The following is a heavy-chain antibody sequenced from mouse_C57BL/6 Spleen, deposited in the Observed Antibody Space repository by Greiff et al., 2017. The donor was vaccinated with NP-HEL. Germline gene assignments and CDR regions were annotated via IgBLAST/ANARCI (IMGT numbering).Heavy chain of an antibody. V-gene: IGHV1-76*01. J-gene: IGHJ4*01. CDR2: IYPGSGNT. Sequence: VMLVESGAELVRPGASVKLSCKASGYTFTDYYINWVKQRPGQGLEWIARIYPGSGNTYYNEKFKGKATLTAEKSSSTAYMQLSSLTSEDSAAYFCARATMIKDAMDYWGQGTSVTVSS. CDR3: ARATMIKDAMDY. CDR1: GYTFTDYY. D-gene: IGHD2-4*01.